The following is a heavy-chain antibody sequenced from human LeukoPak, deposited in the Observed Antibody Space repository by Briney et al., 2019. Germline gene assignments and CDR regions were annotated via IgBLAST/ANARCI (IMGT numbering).Heavy chain of an antibody. CDR3: ARDRAEHNWTYHTLFDY. J-gene: IGHJ4*02. CDR2: INGDETSR. V-gene: IGHV3-74*01. Sequence: AGGSLRLSCTASGFTFRDYWMHWIRQTPREGLVWVSRINGDETSRAYADSVEGRFTISRDNAKNTLYLQIDSLRAEDSAIYYCARDRAEHNWTYHTLFDYWGQGTPVTVSS. D-gene: IGHD1-7*01. CDR1: GFTFRDYW.